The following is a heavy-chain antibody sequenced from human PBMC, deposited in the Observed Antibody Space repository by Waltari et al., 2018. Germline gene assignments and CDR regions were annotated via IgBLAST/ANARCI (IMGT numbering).Heavy chain of an antibody. J-gene: IGHJ6*02. Sequence: VQLVQSGAEVKKPGSSVKVSCKASGGTFSSYAISWVRKAHGKGLDWMGGITPIFGTANYAQKCQGRVTITADESTSTAYMELSSLRSEDTAVYYCAREGRGYSSGLYYYYGMDVWGQGTTVTVSS. CDR2: ITPIFGTA. CDR1: GGTFSSYA. V-gene: IGHV1-69*01. D-gene: IGHD5-18*01. CDR3: AREGRGYSSGLYYYYGMDV.